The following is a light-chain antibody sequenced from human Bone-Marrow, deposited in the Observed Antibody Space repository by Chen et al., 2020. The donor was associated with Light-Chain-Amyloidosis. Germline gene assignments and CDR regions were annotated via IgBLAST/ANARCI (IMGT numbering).Light chain of an antibody. V-gene: IGLV3-25*03. CDR3: QSADSSGTYEVI. CDR1: DLPTKY. Sequence: SSELTQPPSVSESTGQTARITCSGDDLPTKYAYWYQQKPGQAPVLVIHRDTERPSGISERFSGSSSGTTATLTISGVQAEDEADYHCQSADSSGTYEVIFGGGTKLTVL. J-gene: IGLJ2*01. CDR2: RDT.